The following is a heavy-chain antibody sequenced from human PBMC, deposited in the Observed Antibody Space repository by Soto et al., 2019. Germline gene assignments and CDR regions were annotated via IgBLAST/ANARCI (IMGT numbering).Heavy chain of an antibody. J-gene: IGHJ6*02. CDR1: GFTFSSYG. Sequence: QVQLVESGGGVVQPGRSLRLSCAASGFTFSSYGLHWVRQAPGKGLEWVAVIAHDGSNKYFADSVKGRFTISRDNSQNALDLQMSILSTEETAVYSCAKPLLAVARYLHGMDGWGQGTTVTVSS. CDR2: IAHDGSNK. CDR3: AKPLLAVARYLHGMDG. V-gene: IGHV3-30*18. D-gene: IGHD6-19*01.